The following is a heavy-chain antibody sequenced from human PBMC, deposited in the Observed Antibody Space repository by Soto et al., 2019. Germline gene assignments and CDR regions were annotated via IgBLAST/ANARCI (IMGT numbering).Heavy chain of an antibody. CDR1: GGTFSSYA. CDR2: IIPIFGTA. J-gene: IGHJ4*02. CDR3: ARGGAGDDSSGYPYPPSDY. Sequence: QVQLVQSGAEVKKPGSSVKVSCKASGGTFSSYAIGWVRQAPGQGLEWMGGIIPIFGTANYAQKFQGRVTITADESTSTAYMELSSLRSEDTAVYYCARGGAGDDSSGYPYPPSDYWGQGTLVTVSS. D-gene: IGHD3-22*01. V-gene: IGHV1-69*01.